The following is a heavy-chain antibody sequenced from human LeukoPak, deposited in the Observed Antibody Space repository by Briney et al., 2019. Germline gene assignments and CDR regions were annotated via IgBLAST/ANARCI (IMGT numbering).Heavy chain of an antibody. V-gene: IGHV3-7*04. D-gene: IGHD2-21*02. CDR2: IKQDGSEK. CDR1: GFTFSGSA. CDR3: ARFCGDCWYGMDV. Sequence: GGSLRLSCAASGFTFSGSAMHWVRQASGKGLEWVANIKQDGSEKYYVDSVKGRFSISRDNAKNSLYLQTNSLRAEDTAVYFCARFCGDCWYGMDVWGQGTTVTVSS. J-gene: IGHJ6*01.